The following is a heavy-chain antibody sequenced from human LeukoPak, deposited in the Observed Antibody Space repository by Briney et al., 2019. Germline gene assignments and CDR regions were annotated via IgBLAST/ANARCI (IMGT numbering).Heavy chain of an antibody. V-gene: IGHV3-9*01. CDR1: GFTFDDYA. CDR3: AKETADWFDP. J-gene: IGHJ5*02. CDR2: ISWNSGSI. D-gene: IGHD6-13*01. Sequence: PGGSLRLSCAASGFTFDDYAMHWARQAPGKGLEWVSGISWNSGSIGYADSVKGRFTISRDNAKNSLYLQMNSLRAEDTALYYCAKETADWFDPWGQGTLVTVSS.